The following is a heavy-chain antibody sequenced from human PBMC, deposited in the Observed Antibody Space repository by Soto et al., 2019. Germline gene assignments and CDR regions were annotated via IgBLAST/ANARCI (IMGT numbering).Heavy chain of an antibody. J-gene: IGHJ4*02. Sequence: QVQLQESGPGLVKPSETLSLTCSVSGGSISRYYCSWVRQPPGKGLEWIGHMHHSGNTRYHPSLTTHAPLPLVPSHNHFSLTLRSVTAADTAVYYCATIPRWPRFAFWGQVTLATVSS. CDR1: GGSISRYY. V-gene: IGHV4-59*08. D-gene: IGHD2-21*01. CDR3: ATIPRWPRFAF. CDR2: MHHSGNT.